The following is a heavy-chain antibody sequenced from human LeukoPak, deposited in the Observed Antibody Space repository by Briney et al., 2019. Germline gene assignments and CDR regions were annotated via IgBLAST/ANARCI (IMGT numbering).Heavy chain of an antibody. D-gene: IGHD6-19*01. Sequence: GGPLRLSCAASGFTFSSYGMHWVRQAPGKGLEWVAFIRYDGSNKYYADSVKGRFTISRDNSKNTLYLQMNSLRAEDTAVYYCAKGNSGWQQIFDYWGQGTLVTVSS. J-gene: IGHJ4*02. CDR2: IRYDGSNK. V-gene: IGHV3-30*02. CDR3: AKGNSGWQQIFDY. CDR1: GFTFSSYG.